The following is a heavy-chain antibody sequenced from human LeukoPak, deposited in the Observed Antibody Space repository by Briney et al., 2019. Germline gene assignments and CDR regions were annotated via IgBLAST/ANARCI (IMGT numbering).Heavy chain of an antibody. CDR3: ARDPITMIVVEEAFDI. CDR2: ISSSGSTI. V-gene: IGHV3-11*04. D-gene: IGHD3-22*01. Sequence: GGSLRLSCAASGFTCSDYYMSWIRQAPGKGLEWVSYISSSGSTIYYADSVKGRFTISRDNAKNSLYLQMNSLRAEDTAVYYCARDPITMIVVEEAFDIWGQGTMVTVSS. J-gene: IGHJ3*02. CDR1: GFTCSDYY.